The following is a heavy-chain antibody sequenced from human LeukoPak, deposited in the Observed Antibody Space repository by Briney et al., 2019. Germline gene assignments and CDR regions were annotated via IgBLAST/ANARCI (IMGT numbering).Heavy chain of an antibody. CDR1: GFTFNNAW. CDR2: VKTRTDGETT. D-gene: IGHD5-24*01. CDR3: TSRVATTNDY. Sequence: PGGSLRLSCAASGFTFNNAWMNWVRQAPGKGLEWVGRVKTRTDGETTDHSAPVKGRFIISRDDSKNTLYLQMNSLMTGDTAVYYCTSRVATTNDYWGQGTLVTVSS. V-gene: IGHV3-15*01. J-gene: IGHJ4*02.